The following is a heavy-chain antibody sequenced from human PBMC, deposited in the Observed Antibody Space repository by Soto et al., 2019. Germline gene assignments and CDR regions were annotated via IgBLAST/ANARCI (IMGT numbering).Heavy chain of an antibody. Sequence: GSLRLSCATSGFTFSNFDMHWVRQVPGKGLEWVSAIGAARDPYYLGSVKGRFTISRENAKNSVYLQMNDLRAGDSAVYYCARAYTGRLPRRADYYYAMDVWGQGTTVTVSS. V-gene: IGHV3-13*05. J-gene: IGHJ6*02. D-gene: IGHD2-2*02. CDR1: GFTFSNFD. CDR3: ARAYTGRLPRRADYYYAMDV. CDR2: IGAARDP.